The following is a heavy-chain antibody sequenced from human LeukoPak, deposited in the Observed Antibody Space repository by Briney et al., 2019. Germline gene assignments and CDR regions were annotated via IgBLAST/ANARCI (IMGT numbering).Heavy chain of an antibody. D-gene: IGHD1-1*01. V-gene: IGHV3-23*01. Sequence: GGSLRLSCAASGFSFSSYAMSWVREAPARGLEWVSSLRGNGDTFYADSVKGRFTLSRDDSRNAVYLQLNNLRVEDTAVYYCAKANWVSNADAVFWGQGTVVTVSS. CDR2: LRGNGDT. J-gene: IGHJ4*02. CDR3: AKANWVSNADAVF. CDR1: GFSFSSYA.